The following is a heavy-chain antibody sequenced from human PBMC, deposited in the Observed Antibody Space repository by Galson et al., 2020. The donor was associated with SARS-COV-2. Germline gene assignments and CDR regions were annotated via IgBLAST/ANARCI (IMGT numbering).Heavy chain of an antibody. CDR2: IRHRGFSYVT. CDR3: ARETADHYDSSGDYHYAYLDL. Sequence: QLGESLKISCAASGFTFSDHHMDWVRQAPGKGLEWVGRIRHRGFSYVTEYAASVKGRFSISRDDSKNSVYLQLTSLKTGDTAVYYCARETADHYDSSGDYHYAYLDLWGRGSLVTVSS. D-gene: IGHD3-22*01. J-gene: IGHJ2*01. CDR1: GFTFSDHH. V-gene: IGHV3-72*01.